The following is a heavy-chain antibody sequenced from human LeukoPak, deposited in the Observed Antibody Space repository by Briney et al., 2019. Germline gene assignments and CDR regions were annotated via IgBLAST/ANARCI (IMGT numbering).Heavy chain of an antibody. CDR2: IYHSGST. CDR3: ARVVEAGTYYYYGMDV. Sequence: SETLSLTCTVSGYSISSGYYWGWIRQPPGKGLEWIGSIYHSGSTYYNPSLKSRVTISVDTSKNQFSLKLSSVTAADTAVYYCARVVEAGTYYYYGMDVWGQGTTVTVSS. J-gene: IGHJ6*02. CDR1: GYSISSGYY. V-gene: IGHV4-38-2*02. D-gene: IGHD1-7*01.